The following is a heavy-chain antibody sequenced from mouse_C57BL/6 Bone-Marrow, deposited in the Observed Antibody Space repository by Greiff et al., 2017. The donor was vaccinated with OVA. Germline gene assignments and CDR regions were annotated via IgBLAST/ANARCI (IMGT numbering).Heavy chain of an antibody. J-gene: IGHJ4*01. Sequence: QVTLKESGPGILQPSQTLSLTCSFSGFSLSTFGMGVGWIRQPPGKGLEWLAHIWWDDDKYYNPALKSRLTISKDTSKNQVFLKIANVDTADTATYYCARNYYGSSYYAMDYWGQGTSVTVSS. CDR2: IWWDDDK. V-gene: IGHV8-8*01. D-gene: IGHD1-1*01. CDR1: GFSLSTFGMG. CDR3: ARNYYGSSYYAMDY.